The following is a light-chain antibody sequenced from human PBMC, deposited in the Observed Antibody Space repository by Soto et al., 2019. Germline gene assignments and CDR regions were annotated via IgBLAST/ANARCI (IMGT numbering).Light chain of an antibody. CDR3: QQYGSSYT. CDR1: QTVPNNY. CDR2: GAS. J-gene: IGKJ2*01. V-gene: IGKV3-20*01. Sequence: EIVLTQSPGTLSLSAGDGVSLSCRASQTVPNNYLAWYQQKPDQAPRLLIYGASSRATGIPDRFSGSWSGTDFTLTISRLEPEDFAVYYCQQYGSSYTFGQGTKLEIK.